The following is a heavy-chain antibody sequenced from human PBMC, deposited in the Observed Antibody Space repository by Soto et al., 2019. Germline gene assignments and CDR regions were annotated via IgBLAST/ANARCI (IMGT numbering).Heavy chain of an antibody. J-gene: IGHJ6*02. CDR2: IYYSGST. D-gene: IGHD5-18*01. CDR1: GGSISSYY. Sequence: QVQLQESDPGLVKPSETLSLTCTVSGGSISSYYWAWVRQPPGKGLEWIGYIYYSGSTNFYPTLKSRVTISVETSKNPFSLTLSSVTAADTAVYYCARSFPRPSILTRIQLWHYYCFGMDVWGQGTTVTASS. V-gene: IGHV4-59*01. CDR3: ARSFPRPSILTRIQLWHYYCFGMDV.